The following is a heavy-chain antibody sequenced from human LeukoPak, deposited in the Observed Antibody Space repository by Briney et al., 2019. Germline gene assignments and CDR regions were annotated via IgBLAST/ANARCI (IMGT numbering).Heavy chain of an antibody. V-gene: IGHV1-69*13. CDR3: ARGGDGYNFPLDY. CDR1: GYTFTSYY. Sequence: ASVKVSCKASGYTFTSYYMHWVRQAPGQGLEWMGGIIPIFGTANYAQKFQGRVTITADESTSTAYMELSSLRSEDTAVYYCARGGDGYNFPLDYWGQGTLVTVSS. J-gene: IGHJ4*02. CDR2: IIPIFGTA. D-gene: IGHD5-24*01.